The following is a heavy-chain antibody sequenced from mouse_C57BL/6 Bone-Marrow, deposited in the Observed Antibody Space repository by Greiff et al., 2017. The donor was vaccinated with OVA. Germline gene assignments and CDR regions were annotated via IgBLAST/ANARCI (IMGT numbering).Heavy chain of an antibody. Sequence: VQLQQPGAELVRPGASVTLSCKASGYTFTDYEMHWVKQTPVHGLEWIGAIAPETGGTAYNQKFKGKAILPADKSSSKDYMELRSLTSEDAAVYYCTRGDRVPFADWGKGTLVTVSA. CDR3: TRGDRVPFAD. J-gene: IGHJ3*01. CDR2: IAPETGGT. CDR1: GYTFTDYE. D-gene: IGHD3-3*01. V-gene: IGHV1-15*01.